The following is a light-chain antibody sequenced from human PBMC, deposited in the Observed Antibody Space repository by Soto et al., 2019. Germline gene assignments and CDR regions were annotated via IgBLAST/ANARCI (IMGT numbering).Light chain of an antibody. CDR2: GAS. Sequence: EVVLTQSPGTLSLSPGERATLSCRASQSVSSSYLAWYQQRPGQAPRLLIYGASSRATGIPDNFSGSGSGTDFTLTISSLEPEDSAVYYCQQYGSSPYTFGQGTKLEIK. J-gene: IGKJ2*01. V-gene: IGKV3-20*01. CDR1: QSVSSSY. CDR3: QQYGSSPYT.